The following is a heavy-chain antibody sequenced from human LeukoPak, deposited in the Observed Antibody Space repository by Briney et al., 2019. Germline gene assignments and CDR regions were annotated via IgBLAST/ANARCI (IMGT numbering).Heavy chain of an antibody. Sequence: PGGSLRLSCAASGFTFSRYWRSWVRQAPGKGLEWVANIEEDGTVKYYVESVKGRFTISRDNAKNSLYLQMNSLRAEDTAVYYCAASITMFDYWGQGTLVTVSS. J-gene: IGHJ4*02. CDR1: GFTFSRYW. CDR2: IEEDGTVK. CDR3: AASITMFDY. V-gene: IGHV3-7*02. D-gene: IGHD3-10*01.